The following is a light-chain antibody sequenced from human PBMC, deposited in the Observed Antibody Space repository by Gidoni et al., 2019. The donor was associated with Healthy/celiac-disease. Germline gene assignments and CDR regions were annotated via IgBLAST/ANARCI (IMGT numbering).Light chain of an antibody. CDR2: DAS. J-gene: IGKJ1*01. CDR1: QSISSW. CDR3: QQYNSYWT. Sequence: DIQMTQSPSTLSASVGDRVTITCRASQSISSWLAWYQQKPGKAPKLLIYDASSLESGVPSRFSGSGSGTEFTLTISSLQPYDFATYYCQQYNSYWTFXQXTKVXIK. V-gene: IGKV1-5*01.